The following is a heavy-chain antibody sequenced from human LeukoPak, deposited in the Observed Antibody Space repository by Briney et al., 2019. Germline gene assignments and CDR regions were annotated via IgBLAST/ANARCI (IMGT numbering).Heavy chain of an antibody. D-gene: IGHD3-22*01. J-gene: IGHJ4*02. CDR3: AHGGSYYYDSSGYPRSLDY. Sequence: SGPTLVNPTQTLTLTCTFSGFSFSTSGVSVGWIRQPPGKALEWLALIYWDGDKRYSPSLKSRLTITKDTSKNQVVLTMANMDPVDTATYLCAHGGSYYYDSSGYPRSLDYWGQGTLVTVSS. V-gene: IGHV2-5*02. CDR1: GFSFSTSGVS. CDR2: IYWDGDK.